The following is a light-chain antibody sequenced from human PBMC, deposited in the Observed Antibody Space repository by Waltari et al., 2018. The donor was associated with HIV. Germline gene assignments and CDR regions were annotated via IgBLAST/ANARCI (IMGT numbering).Light chain of an antibody. V-gene: IGLV2-23*03. CDR3: CSYAGSSTFDV. CDR1: SSDVGSYNL. Sequence: QSALTQPASVSGSPGQSITISCPGTSSDVGSYNLVSWSQQTPGKAPKLMIYEGSKRPSGVSNRFSGSKSGNTASLTISGLQAEDEADYYCCSYAGSSTFDVFGTGTKVTVL. J-gene: IGLJ1*01. CDR2: EGS.